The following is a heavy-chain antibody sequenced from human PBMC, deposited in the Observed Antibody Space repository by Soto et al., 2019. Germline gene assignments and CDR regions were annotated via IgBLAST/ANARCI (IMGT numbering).Heavy chain of an antibody. CDR2: INHSGST. D-gene: IGHD2-8*01. J-gene: IGHJ6*02. V-gene: IGHV4-34*01. CDR3: ASRQVLSYYCYGMDV. CDR1: GGSFSGYY. Sequence: SETLSLTCAVYGGSFSGYYWSWIRQPPGKGLEWIGEINHSGSTNYNPSLRSRVTISVDTSKNQFSLKLSSVTAADTAVYYCASRQVLSYYCYGMDVWGQGTTVTVSS.